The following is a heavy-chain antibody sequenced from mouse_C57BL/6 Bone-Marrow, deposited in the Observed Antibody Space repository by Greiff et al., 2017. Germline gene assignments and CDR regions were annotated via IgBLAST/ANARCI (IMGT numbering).Heavy chain of an antibody. D-gene: IGHD2-3*01. J-gene: IGHJ3*01. V-gene: IGHV1-15*01. CDR3: TRRDGYSTCAY. CDR2: IDPETGGT. CDR1: GYTLTDYE. Sequence: SGAELVRPGASVTLSCKASGYTLTDYEMHWVKQTPVHGLEWIGSIDPETGGTAYKQKFKGKAILTADQSSSTAYMELRSLTSEDSAVYYCTRRDGYSTCAYWGQGTLVTVSA.